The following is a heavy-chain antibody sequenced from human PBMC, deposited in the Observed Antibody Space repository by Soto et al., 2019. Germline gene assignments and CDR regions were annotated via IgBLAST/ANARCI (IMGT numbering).Heavy chain of an antibody. CDR1: GFTFTSSA. CDR3: GEDRATPPDLPGHNWFDP. Sequence: QMQLVQSGPEVKKPGTSVRVSCKASGFTFTSSAMHWVRQARGQRLEWIGWIVVGSGNTNYAQKFQDRVTITRDMSTSTAYVELISLRSEDTAVYYCGEDRATPPDLPGHNWFDPWGQGTLVTVSS. J-gene: IGHJ5*02. CDR2: IVVGSGNT. V-gene: IGHV1-58*02.